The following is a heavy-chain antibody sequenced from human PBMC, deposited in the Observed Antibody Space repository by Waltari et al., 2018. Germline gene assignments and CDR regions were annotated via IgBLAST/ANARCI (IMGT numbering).Heavy chain of an antibody. Sequence: EVQLEESGGGLVQPGGSLRLSCAASGFTFGSYWMTWVRQAPGKGLEWVANIKQDGSETYYADSLKGRFTISRDNAKNSLYLQMNSLRAEDTALYYCARDHVFRGDFWSGYYDSWGQGTLVTVSS. D-gene: IGHD3-3*01. J-gene: IGHJ4*02. V-gene: IGHV3-7*01. CDR3: ARDHVFRGDFWSGYYDS. CDR1: GFTFGSYW. CDR2: IKQDGSET.